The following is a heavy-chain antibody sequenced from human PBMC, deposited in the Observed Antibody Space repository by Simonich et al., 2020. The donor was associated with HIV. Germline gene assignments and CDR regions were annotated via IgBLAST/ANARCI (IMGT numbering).Heavy chain of an antibody. CDR1: GFPFDVYA. V-gene: IGHV3-9*01. CDR3: AKDRSSAMVTYFDY. CDR2: ISWNSGSI. J-gene: IGHJ4*02. Sequence: EVQLVESGGGLLQPGRSLRLSCAASGFPFDVYAMHWVRQAPGKGLEWVSGISWNSGSIGYADSVKGRVTISRDNAKNSLYLQMNSLRAEDTALYYCAKDRSSAMVTYFDYWGQGTLVTVSS. D-gene: IGHD5-18*01.